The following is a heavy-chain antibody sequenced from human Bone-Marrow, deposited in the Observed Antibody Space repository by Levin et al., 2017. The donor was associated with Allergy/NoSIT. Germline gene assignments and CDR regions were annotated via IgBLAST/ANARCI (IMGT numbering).Heavy chain of an antibody. J-gene: IGHJ4*02. CDR2: IYYSGST. D-gene: IGHD3-22*01. CDR1: GGSVSSHTSY. Sequence: SETLSLTCTVSGGSVSSHTSYWSWIRQPPGKGLEWIGYIYYSGSTKYNPSLKSRVTMSVDTSKNQFSLKLSSVTAADTAVYYCARLDDSSGYLYYFDYWGQGTLVSVSS. V-gene: IGHV4-61*01. CDR3: ARLDDSSGYLYYFDY.